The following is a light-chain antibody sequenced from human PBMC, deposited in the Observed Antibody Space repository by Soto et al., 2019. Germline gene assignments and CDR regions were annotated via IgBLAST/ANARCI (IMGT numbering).Light chain of an antibody. CDR3: QSYDSSLSPRFV. V-gene: IGLV1-40*01. Sequence: QPVLTQPPSVSGVPGQRVTISCTGSSSNIGAGYDVHWYQQLPGTAPKLLIYGNSNRPSGVPDRFSGSKSGTSASLAITGLQAEDEADYYCQSYDSSLSPRFVFGTGTKLTVL. CDR1: SSNIGAGYD. J-gene: IGLJ1*01. CDR2: GNS.